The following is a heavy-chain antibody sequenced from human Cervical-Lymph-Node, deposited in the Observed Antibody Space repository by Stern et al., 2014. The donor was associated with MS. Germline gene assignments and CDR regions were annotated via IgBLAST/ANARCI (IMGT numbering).Heavy chain of an antibody. V-gene: IGHV1-46*01. CDR3: ARTYSNYDQFDY. D-gene: IGHD4-11*01. CDR1: GYTFTRYY. CDR2: INPNSGST. J-gene: IGHJ4*02. Sequence: QVQLMQSGSGVKKPGASVKVSCKALGYTFTRYYLHWVRQAPGQGLEWMGMINPNSGSTSYAQKFQGRVTMTRDTSTSTVYMELSSLRSEDTAMYYCARTYSNYDQFDYWGQGTLVTVSS.